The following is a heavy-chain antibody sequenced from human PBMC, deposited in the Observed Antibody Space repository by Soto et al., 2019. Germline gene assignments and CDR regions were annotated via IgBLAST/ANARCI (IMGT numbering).Heavy chain of an antibody. Sequence: ALMKVSCKASGYTFNSLAIHWVRPAPGQRLEWMGWINAGNGNTKYSQKFQGRVTITRDTSASTAYMELSSLRSEDTAVYYCAVTNYRYNWNYFDYWGQGTLVTVSS. CDR1: GYTFNSLA. D-gene: IGHD1-20*01. J-gene: IGHJ4*02. CDR3: AVTNYRYNWNYFDY. V-gene: IGHV1-3*01. CDR2: INAGNGNT.